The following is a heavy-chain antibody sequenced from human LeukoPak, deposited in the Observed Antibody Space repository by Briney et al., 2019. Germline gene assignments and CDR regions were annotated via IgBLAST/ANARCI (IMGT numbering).Heavy chain of an antibody. J-gene: IGHJ4*02. CDR3: ARHRGGSFDS. CDR2: SYNSGST. CDR1: GGSISEYY. V-gene: IGHV4-59*08. Sequence: SETLSLTCTVPGGSISEYYWSWIRQPPGKGLEWIGSSYNSGSTNYNPSLKSRVTISVDTSKNQLSLRLSSVTAADTAVYYCARHRGGSFDSWGQGTLVTVSS. D-gene: IGHD3-10*01.